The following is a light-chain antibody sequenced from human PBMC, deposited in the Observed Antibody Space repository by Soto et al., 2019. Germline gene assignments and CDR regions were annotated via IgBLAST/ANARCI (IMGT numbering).Light chain of an antibody. Sequence: QSVLTQPPSVSGAPGQGVTISCTGSSSNIGAPYDVHWYQHLPGTAPKLLIHGGNNRPSGVPDRFSGSRSGTSASLAITGLHAEDEADYYCQSYDMSLNNHVFGTGTKVTVL. CDR2: GGN. CDR3: QSYDMSLNNHV. J-gene: IGLJ1*01. V-gene: IGLV1-40*01. CDR1: SSNIGAPYD.